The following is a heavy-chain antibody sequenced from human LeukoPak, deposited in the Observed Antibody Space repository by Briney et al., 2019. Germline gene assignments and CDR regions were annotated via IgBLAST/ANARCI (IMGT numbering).Heavy chain of an antibody. CDR3: ARDAALGTFDY. V-gene: IGHV3-30*03. CDR2: ISYDGSNK. Sequence: GGSLRLSCAASGFTFSSYGMHWVCQAPGKGLEWVAVISYDGSNKYYADSVKGRFTISRDNSKNTLYLQMNSLRAEDTAVYYCARDAALGTFDYWGQGTLVTVSS. J-gene: IGHJ4*02. CDR1: GFTFSSYG.